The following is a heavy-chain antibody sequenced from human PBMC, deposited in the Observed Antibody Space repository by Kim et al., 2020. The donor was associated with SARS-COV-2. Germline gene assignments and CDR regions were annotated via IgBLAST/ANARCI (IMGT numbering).Heavy chain of an antibody. D-gene: IGHD3-10*01. J-gene: IGHJ5*02. Sequence: ASVKVSCKASGYTFTGYYMHWVRQAPGQGLEWMGWINPNSGGTNYAQKFQGRVTMTRDTSISTAYMELSRLRSDDTAVYYCARELGNYYGSGSYAVGSYNWFDPRGQGTLVTVSS. CDR3: ARELGNYYGSGSYAVGSYNWFDP. CDR1: GYTFTGYY. V-gene: IGHV1-2*02. CDR2: INPNSGGT.